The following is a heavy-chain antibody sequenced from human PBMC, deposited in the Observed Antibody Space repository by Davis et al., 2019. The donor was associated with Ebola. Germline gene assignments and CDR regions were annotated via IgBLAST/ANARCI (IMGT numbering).Heavy chain of an antibody. D-gene: IGHD2-21*01. CDR1: DGSVSGHY. V-gene: IGHV4-59*02. CDR2: ISGSGRT. CDR3: ARFGEGAY. Sequence: GSLRLSCTVSDGSVSGHYWNWFRQPPGKGLEWIGFISGSGRTSYNPSLKSRVTISADTSKNQFSLNLSSVTAADTAVYFCARFGEGAYWGQGTLVTVSS. J-gene: IGHJ4*02.